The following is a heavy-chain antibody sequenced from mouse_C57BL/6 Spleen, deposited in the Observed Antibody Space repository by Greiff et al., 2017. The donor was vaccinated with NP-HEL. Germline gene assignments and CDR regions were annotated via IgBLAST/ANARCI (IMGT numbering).Heavy chain of an antibody. CDR3: ARGYYGSSYNWYFDV. J-gene: IGHJ1*03. V-gene: IGHV1-53*01. CDR2: NNPSNGGT. D-gene: IGHD1-1*01. Sequence: QVQLQQPGTELVKPGASVKLSCKASGYTFTSYWMHWVKQRPGQGLEWIGNNNPSNGGTNYNEKFKSKATLTVDKSSSTAYMQLSSLTSEDSAVYYCARGYYGSSYNWYFDVWGTGTTVTVSS. CDR1: GYTFTSYW.